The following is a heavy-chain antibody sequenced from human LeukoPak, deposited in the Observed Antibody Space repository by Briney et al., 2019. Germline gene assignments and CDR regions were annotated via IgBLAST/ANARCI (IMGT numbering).Heavy chain of an antibody. D-gene: IGHD1-26*01. V-gene: IGHV3-43*01. J-gene: IGHJ3*01. Sequence: GGSLRLSCAASGFIFDEYTMHWVRQAPGKGLEWVSFISWEGASTYYADSVRGRFTITRDNDKTPHHLVMSLRRTDDTALYYCAKNLGRKLPVPFDVWGQGTVVVVSS. CDR1: GFIFDEYT. CDR2: ISWEGAST. CDR3: AKNLGRKLPVPFDV.